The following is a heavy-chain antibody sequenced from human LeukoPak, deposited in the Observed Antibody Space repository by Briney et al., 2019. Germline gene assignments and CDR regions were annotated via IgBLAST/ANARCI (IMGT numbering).Heavy chain of an antibody. CDR2: IYYSGST. V-gene: IGHV4-59*01. CDR3: ARTTEGGYTYNYFYYYYMDV. D-gene: IGHD5-18*01. CDR1: GGSISSYY. Sequence: DPSETLSLTCTVSGGSISSYYWSWIRQPPGKGLEWIGYIYYSGSTNYNPSLKSRISISVDTSKNQFSLKLSSETAADTAVYYCARTTEGGYTYNYFYYYYMDVWGKGTTVTISS. J-gene: IGHJ6*03.